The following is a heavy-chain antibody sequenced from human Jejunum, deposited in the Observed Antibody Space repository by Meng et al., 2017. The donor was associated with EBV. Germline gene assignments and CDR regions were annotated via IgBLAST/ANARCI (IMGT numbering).Heavy chain of an antibody. Sequence: QVQLQESVPGLLKPPETLSLTCSVSGDSVSGYNYWTWIRQPPGKGLEWIGNMYYTGKAIYKPSLQSRVTISVDTSKNQFSLRVTSVTAADTAIYYCARGRGYDYGDSWGQGTLVTISS. V-gene: IGHV4-61*01. CDR3: ARGRGYDYGDS. J-gene: IGHJ5*02. D-gene: IGHD5-12*01. CDR1: GDSVSGYNY. CDR2: MYYTGKA.